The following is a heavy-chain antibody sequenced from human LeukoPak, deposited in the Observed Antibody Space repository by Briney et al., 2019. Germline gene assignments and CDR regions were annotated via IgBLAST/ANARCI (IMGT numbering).Heavy chain of an antibody. V-gene: IGHV3-30*18. CDR2: ISYDGSNQ. CDR1: GFTVSSNY. Sequence: PGGSLRLSCAASGFTVSSNYMSWVRQAPGKGLEWVAVISYDGSNQYYADSVKGRFTISRDNSKNTLFLHMNSLSAEDTAVYYCAKVGGVYTIRMPIDYWGQGTLVTISS. CDR3: AKVGGVYTIRMPIDY. D-gene: IGHD2-8*01. J-gene: IGHJ4*02.